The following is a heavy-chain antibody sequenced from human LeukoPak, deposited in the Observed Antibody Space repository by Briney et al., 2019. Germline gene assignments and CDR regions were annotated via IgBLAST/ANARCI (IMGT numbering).Heavy chain of an antibody. V-gene: IGHV4-39*07. D-gene: IGHD3-10*01. CDR3: ARSGSGSQKGFDY. CDR1: WEARRIRKEC. CDR2: IYYSGST. Sequence: SETLSLTCHLAWEARRIRKECWSWIPPHPWKELEWIGSIYYSGSTYYNPSLKSRVTISVDTSKNQFSLKLSSVTAADTAVYYCARSGSGSQKGFDYWGQGTLVTVSS. J-gene: IGHJ4*02.